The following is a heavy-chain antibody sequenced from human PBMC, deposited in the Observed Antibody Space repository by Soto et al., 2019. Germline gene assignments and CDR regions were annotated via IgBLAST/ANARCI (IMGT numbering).Heavy chain of an antibody. J-gene: IGHJ3*02. CDR2: ISSSSSYI. CDR1: GFTFSSYS. Sequence: EVQLVESGGGLVKPGGSLRLSCAASGFTFSSYSMNWVRQAPGKGLEWVSSISSSSSYIYYADSVKGRFTISRDIVKNSRYLQMNSLRDEDTAVYYCARSVYGSGRKIDAFDIWGQGTMVTVS. V-gene: IGHV3-21*01. D-gene: IGHD3-10*01. CDR3: ARSVYGSGRKIDAFDI.